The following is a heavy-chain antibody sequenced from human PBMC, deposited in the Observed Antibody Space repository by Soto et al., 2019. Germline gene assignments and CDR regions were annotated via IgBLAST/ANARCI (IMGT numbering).Heavy chain of an antibody. D-gene: IGHD6-19*01. V-gene: IGHV4-30-4*01. CDR2: IFYSGST. CDR1: GDSITSGDYY. CDR3: ASAEVAVAGSGWFDA. Sequence: QVQLQESGPGLVKPSQTLSLTCTVSGDSITSGDYYWSWVRQPPGKGLEWIGYIFYSGSTYYKASLKSRVTISLDMSRNQFSLKLTSVTAADTAVYYCASAEVAVAGSGWFDAWGHGTLVTVSS. J-gene: IGHJ5*01.